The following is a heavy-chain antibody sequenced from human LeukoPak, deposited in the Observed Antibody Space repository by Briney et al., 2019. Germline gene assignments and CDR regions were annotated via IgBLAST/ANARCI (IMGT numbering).Heavy chain of an antibody. J-gene: IGHJ4*02. CDR3: VKDNPLDY. D-gene: IGHD1-14*01. Sequence: GGSLRLSCAASGFTFSSYGMHWVRQAPGKGLEWVAFIRYDGNIKFYADSMKGRFTISRDNSKNTLYLHINSLRPEDTALYYCVKDNPLDYWGQGTLVIVSS. CDR1: GFTFSSYG. V-gene: IGHV3-30*02. CDR2: IRYDGNIK.